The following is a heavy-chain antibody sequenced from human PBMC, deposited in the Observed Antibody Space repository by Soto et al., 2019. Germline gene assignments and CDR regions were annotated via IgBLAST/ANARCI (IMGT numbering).Heavy chain of an antibody. Sequence: GGSLRLSCAASGFNFSSFHMNWVRLAPGKGLEWVSYITHGGSYIYYADSVKGRFTISRDNAKNSLYLQMNSLRAEDTAVYYCARDRQFGPDLWGRGTLVTVSS. J-gene: IGHJ2*01. CDR3: ARDRQFGPDL. V-gene: IGHV3-21*05. CDR1: GFNFSSFH. CDR2: ITHGGSYI. D-gene: IGHD3-16*01.